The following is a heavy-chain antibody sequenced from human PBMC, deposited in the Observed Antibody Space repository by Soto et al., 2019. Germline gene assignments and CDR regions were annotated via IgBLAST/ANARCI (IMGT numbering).Heavy chain of an antibody. V-gene: IGHV3-9*01. Sequence: EVQLVESGGGLVQPGRSLRLSCAASGFTFDDYAMHWVRQALGKGLEWVSGISWNSGSIGYADSVKGRFTISRDNAKNSLYLQMNSLRAEDTALYFCAKDIGRTGTTSNFDYWGQGTLVTVSS. D-gene: IGHD1-1*01. CDR2: ISWNSGSI. CDR3: AKDIGRTGTTSNFDY. J-gene: IGHJ4*02. CDR1: GFTFDDYA.